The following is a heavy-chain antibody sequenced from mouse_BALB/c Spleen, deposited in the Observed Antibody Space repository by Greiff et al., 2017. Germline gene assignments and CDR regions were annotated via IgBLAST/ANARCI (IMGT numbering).Heavy chain of an antibody. D-gene: IGHD2-4*01. CDR2: INSNGGST. V-gene: IGHV5-12-1*01. CDR1: GFAFSSYD. J-gene: IGHJ3*01. Sequence: EVMLVESGGGLVKPGGSLKLSCAASGFAFSSYDMSWVRQTPEKRLEWVAYINSNGGSTYYPDTVKGRFTISRDNAKNTLYLQMSSLKSEDTALYYCARRDYDGFAYWGQGTLVTVSA. CDR3: ARRDYDGFAY.